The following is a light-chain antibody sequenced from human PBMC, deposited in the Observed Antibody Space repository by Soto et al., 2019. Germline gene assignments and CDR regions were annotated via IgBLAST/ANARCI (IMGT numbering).Light chain of an antibody. CDR3: QQRNNWPT. CDR2: DAS. Sequence: EIVLTQSPANLSLSPGERATLSCRASQSVSSYLAWYQQKPGQAPRLLIYDASNRATGTPARFSGSGSGTDFTLTISSLEPEDVAVYYCQQRNNWPTFGQGTRLEIK. CDR1: QSVSSY. J-gene: IGKJ5*01. V-gene: IGKV3-11*01.